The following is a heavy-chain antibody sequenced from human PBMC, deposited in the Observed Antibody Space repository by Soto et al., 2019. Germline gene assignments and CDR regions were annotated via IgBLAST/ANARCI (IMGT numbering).Heavy chain of an antibody. J-gene: IGHJ3*01. Sequence: QITLKESGPTLVKPTQTLTLTCTFSGFSLSTHGVGVGWIRQPPGKALEWLTLIYWDDDKRYSPSLKSRLTITKDTSKNQVVLTMTNMDPVDTASYYCAHRPSPFSPNAFDFWGHGTMVTVSS. V-gene: IGHV2-5*02. CDR1: GFSLSTHGVG. CDR3: AHRPSPFSPNAFDF. D-gene: IGHD6-6*01. CDR2: IYWDDDK.